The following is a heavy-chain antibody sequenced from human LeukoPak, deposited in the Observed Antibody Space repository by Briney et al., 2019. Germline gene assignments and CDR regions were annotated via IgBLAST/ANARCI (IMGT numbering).Heavy chain of an antibody. J-gene: IGHJ4*02. CDR3: TTDRAVAGTIVGSDY. Sequence: GGSLRLSCAASGFTFSNAWMNWVRQAPGKGLEWVGRFKSRSDGGTTDYAAPVKGRFSISRDDSKNTLYLQMNSLKIEDTAVYYCTTDRAVAGTIVGSDYWGQGTLVTVSS. CDR2: FKSRSDGGTT. V-gene: IGHV3-15*07. CDR1: GFTFSNAW. D-gene: IGHD6-19*01.